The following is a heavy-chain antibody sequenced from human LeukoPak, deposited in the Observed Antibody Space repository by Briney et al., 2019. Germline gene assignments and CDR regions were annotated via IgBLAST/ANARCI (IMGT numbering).Heavy chain of an antibody. D-gene: IGHD3-10*01. V-gene: IGHV3-33*01. CDR1: GFTFSSYG. CDR2: IWYDGSNK. Sequence: SGGSLRLSCAASGFTFSSYGMHWVRQAPGKGLEWVAVIWYDGSNKYYADSVKGRFTISRDNSKNTLYLQMNSLRAEDTAVYYCAGDEGSYYYGSGSYEDYWGQGTLVTVSS. CDR3: AGDEGSYYYGSGSYEDY. J-gene: IGHJ4*02.